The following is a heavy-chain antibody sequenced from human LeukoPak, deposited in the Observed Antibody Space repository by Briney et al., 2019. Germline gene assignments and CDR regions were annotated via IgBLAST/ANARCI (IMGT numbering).Heavy chain of an antibody. CDR2: IYYTGST. Sequence: SETLSLTCTVSGGSISSYYWSWLRQPPGKGLEWIGYIYYTGSTNYNPSLKSRVTISVDTSKNQYSLKLSSVTAADTAVYYCARSGKSAYILDYWGQGTLVTVS. J-gene: IGHJ4*02. CDR1: GGSISSYY. D-gene: IGHD3-16*01. V-gene: IGHV4-59*01. CDR3: ARSGKSAYILDY.